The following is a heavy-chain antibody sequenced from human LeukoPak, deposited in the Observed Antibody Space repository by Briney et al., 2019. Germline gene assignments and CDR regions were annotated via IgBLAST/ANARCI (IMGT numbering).Heavy chain of an antibody. Sequence: SVKVSCKASGGTFSSYAISWVRQAPGQGLEWMGGIIPIFGTANYAQKFQGRVTITTDESTSTAYMELSSLRSEDTAVYYCAARAGIAAAGTSYTAYYYMDVWGKGTTVTVSS. D-gene: IGHD6-13*01. J-gene: IGHJ6*03. CDR3: AARAGIAAAGTSYTAYYYMDV. CDR1: GGTFSSYA. V-gene: IGHV1-69*05. CDR2: IIPIFGTA.